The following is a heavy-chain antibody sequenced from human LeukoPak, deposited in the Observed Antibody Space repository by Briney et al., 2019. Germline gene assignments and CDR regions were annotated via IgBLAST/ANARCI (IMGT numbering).Heavy chain of an antibody. CDR3: ARARYYHRPNGAFDV. J-gene: IGHJ4*02. CDR1: GYTFTDYY. V-gene: IGHV1-2*02. Sequence: ASVKVSCKASGYTFTDYYMHWVRQAPGQGLQWMGWINCNSGGTNYAQKFQGRVTMTRDTSISTAYMELSRLRSDDTAVYYCARARYYHRPNGAFDVWGQGTLVTVSS. D-gene: IGHD3-9*01. CDR2: INCNSGGT.